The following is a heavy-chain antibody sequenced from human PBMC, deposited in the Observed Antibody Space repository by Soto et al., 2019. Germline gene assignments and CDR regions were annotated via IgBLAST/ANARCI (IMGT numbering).Heavy chain of an antibody. CDR1: GGSISSYY. J-gene: IGHJ5*02. CDR3: ARDYMVRGVMRWFDP. Sequence: SETLSLTCTVSGGSISSYYWSWIRQPPGKGLEWIGYIYYSGKTYYNPSLKSRVTISVDTSKNQFSLKLTSVTAADTAVYYCARDYMVRGVMRWFDPWGQGTLVTVSS. CDR2: IYYSGKT. V-gene: IGHV4-59*12. D-gene: IGHD3-10*01.